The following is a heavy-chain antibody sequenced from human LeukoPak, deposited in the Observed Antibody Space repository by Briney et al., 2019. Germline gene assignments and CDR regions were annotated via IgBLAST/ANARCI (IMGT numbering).Heavy chain of an antibody. Sequence: GGSLRLSCAASGFTFDDYGMNWVRQAPGKGLVWVSRINGYGSSTDFADSVKGRFTISRDNAKNTLYLQMNSLRAEDTAVYYCARDAPGNTALDYWGQGTLVTVSS. CDR3: ARDAPGNTALDY. J-gene: IGHJ4*02. CDR2: INGYGSST. D-gene: IGHD5-18*01. CDR1: GFTFDDYG. V-gene: IGHV3-20*04.